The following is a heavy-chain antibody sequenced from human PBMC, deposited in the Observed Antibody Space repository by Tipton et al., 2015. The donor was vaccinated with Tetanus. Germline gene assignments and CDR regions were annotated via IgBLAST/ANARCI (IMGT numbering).Heavy chain of an antibody. D-gene: IGHD2-15*01. Sequence: SLRLSCAASGFIFSSYGIHWVRQAPGKGLEWVAVSWYDGTDKYYADSVKGRFTISRGNSKNSLYLQMNSLRAEDTAVYYWAREADCSGGSCFSGGFDNRGQGTQVTVSS. CDR1: GFIFSSYG. J-gene: IGHJ4*02. CDR3: AREADCSGGSCFSGGFDN. CDR2: SWYDGTDK. V-gene: IGHV3-33*01.